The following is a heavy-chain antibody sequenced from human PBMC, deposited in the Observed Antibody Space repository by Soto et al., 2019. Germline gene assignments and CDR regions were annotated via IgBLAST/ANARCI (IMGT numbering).Heavy chain of an antibody. Sequence: GGSLRLSCAASGFTFSSYVMHWVRQAPGKGLEWVAVISYDGDNKYYAESVKGRFTISRDNSKNTLYLQMNSLRAEDTAVYYCARSQSNYYDSSGYYQVLRSLDYWGQGTLVTVSS. V-gene: IGHV3-30-3*01. J-gene: IGHJ4*02. CDR1: GFTFSSYV. CDR3: ARSQSNYYDSSGYYQVLRSLDY. CDR2: ISYDGDNK. D-gene: IGHD3-22*01.